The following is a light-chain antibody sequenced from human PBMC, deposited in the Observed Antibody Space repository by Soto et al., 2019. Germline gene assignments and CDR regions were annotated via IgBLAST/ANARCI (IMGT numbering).Light chain of an antibody. CDR3: QQGYTNPIT. Sequence: DIQMTPSPSSLSASVGDRVTITCRASQSISTNLIWYQQKPGEAPKPLIYIASSLYSGVPSKFSGSGSGTDFTLTITSLQPEDFATYYCQQGYTNPITCGQGTRREIK. CDR1: QSISTN. V-gene: IGKV1-39*01. CDR2: IAS. J-gene: IGKJ5*01.